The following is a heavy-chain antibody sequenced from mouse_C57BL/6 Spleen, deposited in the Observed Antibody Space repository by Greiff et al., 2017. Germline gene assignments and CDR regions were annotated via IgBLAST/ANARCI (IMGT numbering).Heavy chain of an antibody. J-gene: IGHJ3*02. CDR2: ISYGGGST. CDR1: GFTFSDYY. Sequence: EVQVVESGGGLVQPGGSLKLSCAASGFTFSDYYMYWVRQTPEKRLEWVAYISYGGGSTYSPDTVKGRFTISRDNAKTTLYLQMSRLKSEDTDMYYCARLSDGYWGKGTLVTVSA. D-gene: IGHD6-2*01. CDR3: ARLSDGY. V-gene: IGHV5-12*01.